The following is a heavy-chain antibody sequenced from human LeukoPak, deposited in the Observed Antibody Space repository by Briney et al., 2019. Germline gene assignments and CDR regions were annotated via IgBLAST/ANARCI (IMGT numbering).Heavy chain of an antibody. CDR1: GLTFSSYA. V-gene: IGHV3-23*01. CDR3: AKKGRIGAWLVAGGAYSFDY. D-gene: IGHD6-19*01. J-gene: IGHJ4*02. Sequence: QAGGSLRLSCAASGLTFSSYAMSWVRQAPGKGLEWVSAISGSGGSTYYADSVKDRFTISRDNSKNTLYLQMNSLRAEDTAVYYCAKKGRIGAWLVAGGAYSFDYWGQGTLVTVSS. CDR2: ISGSGGST.